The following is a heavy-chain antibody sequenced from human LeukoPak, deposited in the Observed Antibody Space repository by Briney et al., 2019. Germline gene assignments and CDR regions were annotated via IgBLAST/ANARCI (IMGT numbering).Heavy chain of an antibody. J-gene: IGHJ4*02. CDR2: IKGGGSEK. CDR3: AKDWGYGEAGIDF. D-gene: IGHD6-13*01. CDR1: GFTFSTCW. V-gene: IGHV3-7*04. Sequence: PGGSLRLSCSASGFTFSTCWMSWVRQAPGKGLGWGAIIKGGGSEKAYVDSVKGRFSISRDNAENSLYLQMSSLRAEDTAVYYCAKDWGYGEAGIDFWGQGTLVTVSS.